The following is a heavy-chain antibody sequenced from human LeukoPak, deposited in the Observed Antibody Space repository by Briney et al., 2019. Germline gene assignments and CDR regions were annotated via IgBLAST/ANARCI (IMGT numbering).Heavy chain of an antibody. D-gene: IGHD3-22*01. J-gene: IGHJ4*02. CDR2: INPNSGGT. V-gene: IGHV1-2*02. CDR3: AVYDSSGYYLDY. Sequence: ASVKVSCKASGYTFTGYYMHWMRQAPGQGLEWMGWINPNSGGTNYAQKFQGRVTMTRDTSISTAYMELSRLRSDDTAVYYCAVYDSSGYYLDYWGQGTLVTVSS. CDR1: GYTFTGYY.